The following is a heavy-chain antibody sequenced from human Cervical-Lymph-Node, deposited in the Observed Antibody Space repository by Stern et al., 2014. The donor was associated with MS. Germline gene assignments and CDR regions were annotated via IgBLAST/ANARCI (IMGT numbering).Heavy chain of an antibody. D-gene: IGHD2-15*01. CDR3: CVVVVAAKYYYGMDV. CDR1: GGTFSSYA. J-gene: IGHJ6*02. V-gene: IGHV1-69*01. CDR2: IIPIFGTA. Sequence: VQLVESGAEVKKPGSSVKVSCKASGGTFSSYAISWVRQAPGQGLEWMGGIIPIFGTANYAQKFQGRVTITADESTSTAYMELSSLRSEDTAVYYCCVVVVAAKYYYGMDVWGQGTTVTVSS.